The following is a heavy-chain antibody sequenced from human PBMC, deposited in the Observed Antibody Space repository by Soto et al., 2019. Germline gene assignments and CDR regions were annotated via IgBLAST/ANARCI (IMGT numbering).Heavy chain of an antibody. CDR1: GFSFSNYA. D-gene: IGHD1-26*01. Sequence: SLKSSCAASGFSFSNYAMHWGRQAPGKGLEWVAVIWYDGSNKYYADSVKGRFTISKDNSQNTLYLQMNSLRAEDTAVYYCTRDPYGGSRYYFDSWGQGTLVTVSS. CDR2: IWYDGSNK. V-gene: IGHV3-33*01. J-gene: IGHJ4*02. CDR3: TRDPYGGSRYYFDS.